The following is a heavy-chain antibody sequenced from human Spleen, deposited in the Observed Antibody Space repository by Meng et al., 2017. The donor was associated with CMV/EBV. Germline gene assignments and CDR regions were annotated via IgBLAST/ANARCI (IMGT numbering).Heavy chain of an antibody. CDR1: GGSISSYY. V-gene: IGHV4-59*01. J-gene: IGHJ2*01. CDR2: IYYSGST. Sequence: SETLSLTCTVSGGSISSYYWSWIRQPPGKGLEWIGYIYYSGSTNYNSSLKSRVTISVDTPKNQFSLKLSSVTAADTAVYYCARQVEPSGGYFDLWGRGTLVTVSS. CDR3: ARQVEPSGGYFDL. D-gene: IGHD1-14*01.